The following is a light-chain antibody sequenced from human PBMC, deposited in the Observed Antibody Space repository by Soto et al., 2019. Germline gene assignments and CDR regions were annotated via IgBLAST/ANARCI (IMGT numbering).Light chain of an antibody. V-gene: IGLV1-44*01. Sequence: QSVLTQPPSVSGTPGQRVTISCFGSSSNIGSNTVNWYQQLPGTAPKLLVYSDNQRPSGVPDRFSGSKPGTSASLGISGLQSEDEADYYCATWDDSRGVFGGGTKVTVL. CDR1: SSNIGSNT. CDR3: ATWDDSRGV. CDR2: SDN. J-gene: IGLJ3*02.